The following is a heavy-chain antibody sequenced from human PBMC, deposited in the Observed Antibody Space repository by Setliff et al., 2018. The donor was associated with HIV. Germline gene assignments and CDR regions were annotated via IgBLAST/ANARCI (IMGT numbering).Heavy chain of an antibody. Sequence: GASVKVSCKASGYTFTSYAIHWMRQAPGQRLEWMGWINAGNGNTQFSQEFQGRVTITRDTSASTAYMELSSLRSEDMAVYYCARGIYDFWTGYADYWGPGTLVTVS. CDR1: GYTFTSYA. J-gene: IGHJ4*02. CDR3: ARGIYDFWTGYADY. D-gene: IGHD3-3*01. CDR2: INAGNGNT. V-gene: IGHV1-3*03.